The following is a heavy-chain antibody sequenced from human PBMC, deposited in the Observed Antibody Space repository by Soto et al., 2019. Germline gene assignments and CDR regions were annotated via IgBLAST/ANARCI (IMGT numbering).Heavy chain of an antibody. CDR1: VGSISSGGYS. Sequence: TSETLSLTCAVSVGSISSGGYSWSWIRQPPGKGLEWIGYIYHSGSTYYNPSLKSRVTISVDRSKNQFSLKLSSVTAADTAVYYCARENNVLPGGYFDYWGQGTLVTVSS. J-gene: IGHJ4*02. D-gene: IGHD3-10*01. V-gene: IGHV4-30-2*01. CDR3: ARENNVLPGGYFDY. CDR2: IYHSGST.